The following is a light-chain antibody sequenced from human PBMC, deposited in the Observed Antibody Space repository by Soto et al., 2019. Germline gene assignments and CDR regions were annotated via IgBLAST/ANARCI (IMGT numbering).Light chain of an antibody. CDR1: SSDVGSYDL. J-gene: IGLJ1*01. V-gene: IGLV2-14*02. Sequence: QSALTQPASVSGSPGQSITISCTGTSSDVGSYDLVSWYQQHPGTAPKLMIYEGSKRPSGVSYRFSGSKSGNTASLTISGLRTEDEADYYCSSYTSSSTLYVFGTGTKVTVL. CDR2: EGS. CDR3: SSYTSSSTLYV.